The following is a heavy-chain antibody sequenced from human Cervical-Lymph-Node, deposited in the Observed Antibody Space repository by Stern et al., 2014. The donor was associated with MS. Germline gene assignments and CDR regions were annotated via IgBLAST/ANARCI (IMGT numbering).Heavy chain of an antibody. J-gene: IGHJ4*02. CDR2: IFSNDEK. Sequence: QITLKESGPVLVKPTETLTLTCTVSGFSLSNARMGVSWIRQPPGKALEWLANIFSNDEKSYSTSLKSRLTISKDTSKSQVVLTMTNMDPVDTATHYCARTSFYGDNTAFDYWGQGTLVTVSS. CDR1: GFSLSNARMG. D-gene: IGHD4-17*01. CDR3: ARTSFYGDNTAFDY. V-gene: IGHV2-26*01.